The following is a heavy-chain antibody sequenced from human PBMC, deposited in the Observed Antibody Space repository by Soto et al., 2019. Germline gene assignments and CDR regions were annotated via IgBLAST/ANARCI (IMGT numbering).Heavy chain of an antibody. J-gene: IGHJ4*02. Sequence: PGGSLRLSCAASGFTFSSYAMSWVRQAPGKGLEWVSAISGSGGSTYYADSVKGRFTISRDNSKNTLYLQMNSLRAEDTAVYYCAKDLLRWAAGSLGNDYWGQGTLVTVSS. CDR2: ISGSGGST. CDR3: AKDLLRWAAGSLGNDY. CDR1: GFTFSSYA. V-gene: IGHV3-23*01. D-gene: IGHD6-13*01.